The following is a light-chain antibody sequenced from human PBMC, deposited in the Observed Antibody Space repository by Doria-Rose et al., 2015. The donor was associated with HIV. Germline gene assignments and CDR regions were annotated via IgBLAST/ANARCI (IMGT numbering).Light chain of an antibody. CDR3: HQYGTSWT. J-gene: IGKJ1*01. V-gene: IGKV3-20*01. Sequence: EIVLTQSPGTLSLSPGERATLSCRASQSFSSTYLAWYQQKPGQAPSLLIYDGSTRATGIPDEFSASGSGTDFTLTINRLEPEDFALYYCHQYGTSWTFGQGTKVEI. CDR1: QSFSSTY. CDR2: DGS.